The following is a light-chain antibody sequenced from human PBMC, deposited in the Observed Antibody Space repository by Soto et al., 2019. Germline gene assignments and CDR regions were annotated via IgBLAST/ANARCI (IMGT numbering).Light chain of an antibody. Sequence: EIVLTQSPATLSLSPGERATLSCRASQSISFYLAWYQQRPGQAPRLLIYDASNRATGIPGRFSGSGSGTDFTLTISSLEPEDFASYYCQQRNNWPPTFGQGTKVEIK. V-gene: IGKV3-11*01. J-gene: IGKJ1*01. CDR3: QQRNNWPPT. CDR2: DAS. CDR1: QSISFY.